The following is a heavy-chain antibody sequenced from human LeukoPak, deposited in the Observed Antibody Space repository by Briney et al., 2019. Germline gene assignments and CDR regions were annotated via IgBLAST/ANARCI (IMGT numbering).Heavy chain of an antibody. D-gene: IGHD5-18*01. CDR2: ISSSGSTI. V-gene: IGHV3-11*01. CDR1: GFTFSDYY. J-gene: IGHJ5*02. Sequence: PGGSLRLSCAASGFTFSDYYMSWIRQAPGKGLEWVSYISSSGSTIYYADSMKGRFTISRDNAKNSLYLQMNSLRAEDTAVYYCARDRAEYSYGFDWFDPWGQGTLVTVSS. CDR3: ARDRAEYSYGFDWFDP.